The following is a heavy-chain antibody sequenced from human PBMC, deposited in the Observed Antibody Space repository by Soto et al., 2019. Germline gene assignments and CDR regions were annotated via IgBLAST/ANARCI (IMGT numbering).Heavy chain of an antibody. CDR3: ARERRRDDSNTFDALDV. Sequence: QVQLVQSGAEVKKPGSSVKVSCKASGGFYSIKTISWVRQAPGQGLEWMGRIIPLVHIINNAQKFQGRVAISADKSTGTADMGLISLKSDATAIYCCARERRRDDSNTFDALDVWGQGTMVTVSS. D-gene: IGHD3-22*01. CDR2: IIPLVHII. V-gene: IGHV1-69*04. CDR1: GGFYSIKT. J-gene: IGHJ3*01.